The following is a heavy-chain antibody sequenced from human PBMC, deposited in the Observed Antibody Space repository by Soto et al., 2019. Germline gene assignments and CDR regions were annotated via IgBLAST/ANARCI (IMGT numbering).Heavy chain of an antibody. D-gene: IGHD1-7*01. CDR1: GLTFSCYG. Sequence: GVLSLSCSASGLTFSCYGMTLVRQAPGKGLEWVSFSSATGAGTYYADSVKGRFTISRDNSKNTLYLQMTSLRADDTAVYYCAKDRRAGGNYGFYSDFWGQGALVTVSS. V-gene: IGHV3-23*01. CDR2: SSATGAGT. CDR3: AKDRRAGGNYGFYSDF. J-gene: IGHJ4*02.